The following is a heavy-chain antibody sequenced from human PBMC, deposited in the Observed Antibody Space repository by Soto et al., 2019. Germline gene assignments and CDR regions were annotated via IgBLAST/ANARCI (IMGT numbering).Heavy chain of an antibody. CDR1: GYTFTSYY. V-gene: IGHV1-8*02. Sequence: ASVKVSCKASGYTFTSYYMHWVRQATGQGLEWMGWMNPNSGNTGYAQKFQGRVTMTRNTSISTAYMELSSLRSEDTAVYYCARVIAPYYDILTGYSPDAFDIWGQGTMVTVSS. D-gene: IGHD3-9*01. J-gene: IGHJ3*02. CDR3: ARVIAPYYDILTGYSPDAFDI. CDR2: MNPNSGNT.